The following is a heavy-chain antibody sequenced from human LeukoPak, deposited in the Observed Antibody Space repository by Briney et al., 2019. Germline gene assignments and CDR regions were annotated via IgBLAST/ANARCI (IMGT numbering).Heavy chain of an antibody. J-gene: IGHJ5*02. CDR3: ARSCRACGFDP. CDR1: GGSISSDY. Sequence: SETLSLTCTVSGGSISSDYWSWIRQPPGKGLEWVGYIYYSGSTQYNPSLKSRVTISVGTSKNQFSLKLSSVTAADAAVYYCARSCRACGFDPWGRGTLVTVSS. CDR2: IYYSGST. V-gene: IGHV4-59*01.